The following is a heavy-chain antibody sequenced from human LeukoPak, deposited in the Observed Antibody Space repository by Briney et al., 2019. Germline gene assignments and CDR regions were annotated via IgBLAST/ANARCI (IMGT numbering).Heavy chain of an antibody. Sequence: ASVKVSCKASGYTFTSYAMNWVRQAPGQGLEWMGWINTNTGNPTYAQGFTGRFVFSLDTSVSTAYLQWSSLKASDTAMYYCARQNSGYELGRFDYWGQGTLVTVSS. CDR1: GYTFTSYA. J-gene: IGHJ4*02. CDR2: INTNTGNP. V-gene: IGHV7-4-1*02. D-gene: IGHD5-12*01. CDR3: ARQNSGYELGRFDY.